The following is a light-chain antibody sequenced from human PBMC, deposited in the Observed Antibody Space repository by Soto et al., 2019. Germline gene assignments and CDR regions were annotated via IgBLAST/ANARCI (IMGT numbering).Light chain of an antibody. J-gene: IGLJ1*01. V-gene: IGLV2-14*01. CDR3: CLYSSSTDYV. CDR2: EVS. CDR1: SSDVGTNNY. Sequence: QSVLTQPASVSGSPGQSITISCTGTSSDVGTNNYVYWYQQHPGKAPKLIIYEVSGRPSGVSNRFSGSKSGNTASLTISGLQAEDEADYYCCLYSSSTDYVFGTGTKVTVL.